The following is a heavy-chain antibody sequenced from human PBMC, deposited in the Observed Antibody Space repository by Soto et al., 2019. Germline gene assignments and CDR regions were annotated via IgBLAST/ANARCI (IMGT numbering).Heavy chain of an antibody. V-gene: IGHV3-21*01. CDR2: ISSSSSYI. CDR1: GFTFSSYS. J-gene: IGHJ6*02. D-gene: IGHD3-10*01. CDR3: ARERTPWNELISEDLEASREPWFGELLAIYYGMDV. Sequence: GGSLRLSCAASGFTFSSYSMNWVRQAPGKGLEWVSSISSSSSYIYYADSVKGRFTISRDNAKNSLYLQMNSLRAEDTAVYYCARERTPWNELISEDLEASREPWFGELLAIYYGMDVWGQGTTVTVSS.